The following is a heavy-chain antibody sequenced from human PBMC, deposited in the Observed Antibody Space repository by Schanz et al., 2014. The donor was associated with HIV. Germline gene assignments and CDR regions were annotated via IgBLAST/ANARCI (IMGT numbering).Heavy chain of an antibody. V-gene: IGHV3-33*01. D-gene: IGHD3-3*01. CDR2: IWYDGSNK. Sequence: QVQLVESGGGVVQPGRSLRLSCAASGFTFSSYGMHWVRQAPGKGLEGVAVIWYDGSNKYYADSVKGRFTISRDNSKNTLYLQMNSLRGEDTAVYYCAREASLEWLYVVDVWGQGTTV. J-gene: IGHJ6*02. CDR1: GFTFSSYG. CDR3: AREASLEWLYVVDV.